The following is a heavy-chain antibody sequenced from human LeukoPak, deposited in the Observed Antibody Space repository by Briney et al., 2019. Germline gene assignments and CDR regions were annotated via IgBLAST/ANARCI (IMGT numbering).Heavy chain of an antibody. CDR3: ARDEYGVLNFDY. CDR1: GFSFIIFW. Sequence: GGSLRLSCVSSGFSFIIFWMSWVRQAPGKGLEWVASIKEDGSEKYYVDSVKGRFTISRDNAKNSLYLQMNSLRAEDTALYYCARDEYGVLNFDYWGQGTLVTVSS. D-gene: IGHD4-17*01. J-gene: IGHJ4*02. V-gene: IGHV3-7*01. CDR2: IKEDGSEK.